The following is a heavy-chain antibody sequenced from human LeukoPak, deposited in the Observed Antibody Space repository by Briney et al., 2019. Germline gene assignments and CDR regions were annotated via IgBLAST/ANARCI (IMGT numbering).Heavy chain of an antibody. V-gene: IGHV3-21*01. J-gene: IGHJ3*02. CDR3: ARGGRAFDI. D-gene: IGHD3-16*01. Sequence: PGGSLRLACAASGLTFSTYTVDSVRQAPGRGLEWVSSISGGSSYIYYADSLKGRFTISRDNAKNSLYLQVDSLRAEDTAVYYCARGGRAFDIWGQGTLVTVSS. CDR2: ISGGSSYI. CDR1: GLTFSTYT.